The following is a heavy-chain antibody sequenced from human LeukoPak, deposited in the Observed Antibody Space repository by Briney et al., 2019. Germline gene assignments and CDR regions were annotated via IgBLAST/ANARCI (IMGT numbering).Heavy chain of an antibody. CDR1: GYSISSSNW. V-gene: IGHV4-28*05. CDR2: IYYSGNI. Sequence: SETLSLTCAVSGYSISSSNWWGWIRQPPGKGLEWIGYIYYSGNIYYNPSLKSRVTISVDTSKNQFSLKLSSVTAADTAVYYCARHQTGYSIFDYWGQGTLVTVSS. J-gene: IGHJ4*02. CDR3: ARHQTGYSIFDY. D-gene: IGHD5-18*01.